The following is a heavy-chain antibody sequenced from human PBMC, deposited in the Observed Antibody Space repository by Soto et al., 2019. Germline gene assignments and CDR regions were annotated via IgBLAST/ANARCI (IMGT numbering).Heavy chain of an antibody. CDR3: ARIFYGSGSYLYYYYYMDV. D-gene: IGHD3-10*01. J-gene: IGHJ6*03. Sequence: QVQLQESGPGLVKPSETLSLTCTVSGGSISSYYWSWIRQPPGKGLEWIGYIYYSGSTNYNPSLKSRATISVDTSKNQFSLKLSSVTAADTAVYYCARIFYGSGSYLYYYYYMDVWGKGTTVTVSS. CDR2: IYYSGST. CDR1: GGSISSYY. V-gene: IGHV4-59*08.